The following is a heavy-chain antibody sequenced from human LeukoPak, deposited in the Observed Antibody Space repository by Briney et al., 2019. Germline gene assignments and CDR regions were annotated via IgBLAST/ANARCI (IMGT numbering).Heavy chain of an antibody. J-gene: IGHJ5*02. V-gene: IGHV3-7*04. CDR3: AKGFGELS. D-gene: IGHD3-10*01. CDR2: IKQDRREK. Sequence: PGGSLRLSCAASGFTFGSYWMSWVRQAPGKGLEGVANIKQDRREKNYVDSVKGRFTISRDNAKNSLYLQMNSLRAEDTAVYYCAKGFGELSWGQGALVAVSS. CDR1: GFTFGSYW.